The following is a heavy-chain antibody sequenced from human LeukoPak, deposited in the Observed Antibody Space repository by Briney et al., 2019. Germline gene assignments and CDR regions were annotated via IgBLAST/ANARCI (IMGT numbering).Heavy chain of an antibody. D-gene: IGHD5-12*01. Sequence: PGGSLRLSCAASGFTFSSYGMSWVRQAPGKGLEWVSAISGSGGSTYYADSVKGRFTISRDNSKNTLYLQMNSLKTEDTAVYYCTRQNSGYDPYWGQGTLVTVSS. CDR2: ISGSGGST. V-gene: IGHV3-23*01. J-gene: IGHJ4*02. CDR1: GFTFSSYG. CDR3: TRQNSGYDPY.